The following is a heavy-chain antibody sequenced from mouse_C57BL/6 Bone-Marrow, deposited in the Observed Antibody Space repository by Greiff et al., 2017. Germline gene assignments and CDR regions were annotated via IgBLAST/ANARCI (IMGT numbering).Heavy chain of an antibody. CDR2: ISNGGGST. CDR3: AREGRGYYFDY. V-gene: IGHV5-12*01. CDR1: GFTFSDYY. J-gene: IGHJ2*01. Sequence: EVKVVESGGGLVQPGGSLKLSCAASGFTFSDYYMYWVRQTPEQRLEWVAYISNGGGSTYYPNTVKGRFTISRDNAKNTLYLQMSRLKSEDTARYYCAREGRGYYFDYGGRGTTLTVTA.